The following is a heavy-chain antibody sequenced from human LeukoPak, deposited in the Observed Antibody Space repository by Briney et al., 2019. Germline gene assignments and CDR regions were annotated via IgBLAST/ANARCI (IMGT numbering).Heavy chain of an antibody. D-gene: IGHD4-17*01. CDR2: LYYSGST. Sequence: SETLSLTCTVSGGSISPYYWSWIRQPPGKGLEWIGNLYYSGSTNYKPSLKSRVTISVDTSKSQFSLKLSSVTAADPAVYYCARFMTTVTTLGIANYFDYWGKGTLVTVSS. J-gene: IGHJ4*02. CDR3: ARFMTTVTTLGIANYFDY. CDR1: GGSISPYY. V-gene: IGHV4-59*08.